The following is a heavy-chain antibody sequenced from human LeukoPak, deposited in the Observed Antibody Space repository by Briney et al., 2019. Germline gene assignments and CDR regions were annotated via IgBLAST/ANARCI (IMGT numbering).Heavy chain of an antibody. J-gene: IGHJ4*02. CDR2: IYPGDSDT. CDR1: GYSFTSYW. CDR3: ARGSGWSRRYFDY. V-gene: IGHV5-51*01. Sequence: ASVKISCKGSGYSFTSYWIGWVRQMPGKGLEWMGIIYPGDSDTRYSPSFQGQVTISADKSISTAYLQWSSLKASDTAMYYCARGSGWSRRYFDYWGQGTLVTVSS. D-gene: IGHD6-19*01.